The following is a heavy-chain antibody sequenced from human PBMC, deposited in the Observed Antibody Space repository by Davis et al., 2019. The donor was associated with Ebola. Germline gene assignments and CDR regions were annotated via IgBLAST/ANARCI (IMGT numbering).Heavy chain of an antibody. J-gene: IGHJ5*02. CDR3: ALSLGYCSRTNCFSWFDP. CDR1: GYSFTSYG. V-gene: IGHV1-18*01. D-gene: IGHD2-2*01. Sequence: AASVKVSCKTSGYSFTSYGISWVRQAPGRGLEWLGWISPYNGDTRDSQRVQGRVSLTTDTSTSTVYMELRSLTSEDTAKYYCALSLGYCSRTNCFSWFDPWGQGTLVTVSP. CDR2: ISPYNGDT.